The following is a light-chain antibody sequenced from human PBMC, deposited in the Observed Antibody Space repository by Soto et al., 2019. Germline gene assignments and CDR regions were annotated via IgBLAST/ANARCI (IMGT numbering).Light chain of an antibody. V-gene: IGLV2-14*01. J-gene: IGLJ2*01. CDR3: SSYTSSSTLV. CDR1: SSDVGGYSY. CDR2: DVS. Sequence: QSALTQPASVSGSPGQSITTSCTGTSSDVGGYSYVSWYQQHPGKAPKLMIYDVSNRPSGASNRFSGSKSGNTASLTISGLQAEDEADYYCSSYTSSSTLVFGGGTKLTVL.